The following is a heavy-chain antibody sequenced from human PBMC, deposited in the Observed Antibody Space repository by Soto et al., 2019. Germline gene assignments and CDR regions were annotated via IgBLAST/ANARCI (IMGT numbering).Heavy chain of an antibody. V-gene: IGHV3-53*01. CDR2: IYSTGTT. Sequence: EVQLVESGGGLIQPGGSLKLSCAASGFTVGNNYMSWVRQAPGKGLEWVSLIYSTGTTKYADSVKGRFTVSRDNAKNTLYLQMNSLRAEDTAVYYCAKEGRGSGSHYNSFGYWGQGTRVTVSS. J-gene: IGHJ4*02. CDR3: AKEGRGSGSHYNSFGY. D-gene: IGHD3-10*01. CDR1: GFTVGNNY.